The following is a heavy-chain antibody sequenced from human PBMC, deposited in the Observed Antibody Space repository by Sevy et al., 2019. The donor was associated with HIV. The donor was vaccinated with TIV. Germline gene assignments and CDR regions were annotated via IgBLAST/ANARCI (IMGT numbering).Heavy chain of an antibody. Sequence: SDTLSLTCTVSGGSISSYYWSWIRQPPGKGLEWIGYIYYSGSTNYNPSLKSRVTISVDTSKNQFSLKLSSVTAADTAVYYCARDSGYGDLDYWGQGTLVTVSS. CDR1: GGSISSYY. D-gene: IGHD4-17*01. CDR3: ARDSGYGDLDY. J-gene: IGHJ4*02. V-gene: IGHV4-59*13. CDR2: IYYSGST.